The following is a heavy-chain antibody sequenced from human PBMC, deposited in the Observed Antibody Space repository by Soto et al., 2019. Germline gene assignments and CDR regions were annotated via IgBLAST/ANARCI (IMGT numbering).Heavy chain of an antibody. J-gene: IGHJ6*02. Sequence: AGGSLRLSCAASGFTFSSYAMHWVRQAPGKGLEWVAVISYDGSNKYYADSVKGRFTISRDNSKNTLYLQMNSLRAEDTAVYYCARVGRYDFWGRVSGYYYYGMDVWGQGTTVTVS. D-gene: IGHD3-3*01. CDR1: GFTFSSYA. CDR2: ISYDGSNK. CDR3: ARVGRYDFWGRVSGYYYYGMDV. V-gene: IGHV3-30-3*01.